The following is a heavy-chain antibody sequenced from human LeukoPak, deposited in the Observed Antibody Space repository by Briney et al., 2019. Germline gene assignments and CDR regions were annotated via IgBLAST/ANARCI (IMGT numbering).Heavy chain of an antibody. Sequence: GGSLRLSCAASGFTVITNYMNWVRQAPGKGLEWVSVIYSGGTTYYADSVKGRFTISRDNSKNTLYLQMNSLRVEDTAVYYCARGVMRQWLGLYFDYWGKGTLVTVSS. CDR2: IYSGGTT. CDR1: GFTVITNY. CDR3: ARGVMRQWLGLYFDY. V-gene: IGHV3-53*01. D-gene: IGHD6-19*01. J-gene: IGHJ4*02.